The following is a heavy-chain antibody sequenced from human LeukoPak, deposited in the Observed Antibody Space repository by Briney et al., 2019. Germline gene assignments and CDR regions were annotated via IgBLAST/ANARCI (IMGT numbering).Heavy chain of an antibody. Sequence: GGSLRLSCAASGFTFSSYAMSWVRQAPGKGLEWVSAISGSGGSTYYADSVKGRFTISRDNSKNTLYLQMNSLRAEDTAVYYCASLVRTVTTFSLGAFDIWGQGTMVTVSS. CDR3: ASLVRTVTTFSLGAFDI. CDR1: GFTFSSYA. CDR2: ISGSGGST. D-gene: IGHD4-17*01. J-gene: IGHJ3*02. V-gene: IGHV3-23*01.